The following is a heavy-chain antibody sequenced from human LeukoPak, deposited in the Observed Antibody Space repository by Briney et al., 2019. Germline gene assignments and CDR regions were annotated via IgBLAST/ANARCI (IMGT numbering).Heavy chain of an antibody. CDR1: GGSISSSNYY. CDR3: ARDRQQLVRGDYFDY. D-gene: IGHD6-13*01. V-gene: IGHV4-39*07. Sequence: PSETLSLTCTVSGGSISSSNYYWVWIRQPPGKGLEWIGSIYYSGSTYYNPSRKSRVTISIDTSKNQFSLKLRSVTAADTAVYYCARDRQQLVRGDYFDYWGQGTLVTVSS. J-gene: IGHJ4*02. CDR2: IYYSGST.